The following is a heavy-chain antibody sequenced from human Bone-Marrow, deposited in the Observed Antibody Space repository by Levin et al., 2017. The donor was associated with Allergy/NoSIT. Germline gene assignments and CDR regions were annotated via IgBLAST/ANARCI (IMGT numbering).Heavy chain of an antibody. J-gene: IGHJ4*02. D-gene: IGHD6-19*01. CDR1: GFTFSSYG. Sequence: GGSLRLSCAASGFTFSSYGMHWVRQAPGKGLEWVAVISYDGSEKYFGDSVRGRFTISRDNSRNILYLQMNSLRTEDTAIYYCTKSPARRYSSGWYGGSYFDFWGQGILVTVSS. CDR2: ISYDGSEK. V-gene: IGHV3-30*18. CDR3: TKSPARRYSSGWYGGSYFDF.